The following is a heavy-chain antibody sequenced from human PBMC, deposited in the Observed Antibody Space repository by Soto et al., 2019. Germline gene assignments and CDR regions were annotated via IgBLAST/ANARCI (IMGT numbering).Heavy chain of an antibody. D-gene: IGHD6-6*01. CDR1: GFTLSTYW. CDR3: ARAVAARGSY. Sequence: GGSLRLSCVASGFTLSTYWMSWFCQAPGKGLEWVANINQDGSEKYYVDSVKGRFTISRDNAKNSVYLQMNSLRAEDTAVYYCARAVAARGSYWGQGTLVTVSS. V-gene: IGHV3-7*04. CDR2: INQDGSEK. J-gene: IGHJ4*02.